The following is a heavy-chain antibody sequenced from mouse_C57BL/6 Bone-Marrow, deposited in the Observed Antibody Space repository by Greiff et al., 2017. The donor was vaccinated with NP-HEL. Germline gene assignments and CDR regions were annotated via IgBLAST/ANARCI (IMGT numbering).Heavy chain of an antibody. CDR2: IWSGGSP. Sequence: VQLQQSGPGLVQPSQSLSITCTVSGFSLTSYGVHWVRQSPGKGLEWLGVIWSGGSPDYIAAFISRLSISKDNSKSQVFFKMNSLQADDTAIYYCARNRITTGFDYWGQGTTLTVSS. J-gene: IGHJ2*01. V-gene: IGHV2-2*01. CDR1: GFSLTSYG. CDR3: ARNRITTGFDY. D-gene: IGHD1-1*01.